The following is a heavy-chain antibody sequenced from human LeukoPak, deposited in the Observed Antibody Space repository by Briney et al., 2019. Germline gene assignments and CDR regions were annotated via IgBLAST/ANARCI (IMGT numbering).Heavy chain of an antibody. J-gene: IGHJ6*03. D-gene: IGHD2-2*01. CDR1: GGSISSYY. CDR3: ARLAPGSSTSCYAYYYYYMDV. V-gene: IGHV4-34*01. CDR2: INHSGST. Sequence: SETLSLTCTVSGGSISSYYWSWIRQPPGKGLEWIGEINHSGSTNYNPSLTSRVTISVDTSKNQFSLKLSSVTAADTAVYYCARLAPGSSTSCYAYYYYYMDVWGKGTTVTISS.